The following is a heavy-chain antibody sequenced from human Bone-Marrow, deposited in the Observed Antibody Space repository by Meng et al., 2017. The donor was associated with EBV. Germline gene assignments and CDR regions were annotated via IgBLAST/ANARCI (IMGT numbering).Heavy chain of an antibody. CDR3: VGAHYGDSSGYYYAY. CDR2: IYHSGST. CDR1: GGCISSSNW. D-gene: IGHD3-22*01. V-gene: IGHV4-4*02. Sequence: LKGSGPGLVKPSGPRVFTCAGAGGCISSSNWWSWVRQPPGKGLEWSGEIYHSGSTTYNPSLKSRVTISVDKSRNKFSLKLSSVTAADTAVYYCVGAHYGDSSGYYYAYWGQGTLVTVSS. J-gene: IGHJ4*02.